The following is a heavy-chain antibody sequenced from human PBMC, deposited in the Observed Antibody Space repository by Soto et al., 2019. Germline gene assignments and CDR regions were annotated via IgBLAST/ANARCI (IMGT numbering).Heavy chain of an antibody. V-gene: IGHV1-46*01. CDR3: ARSSGGNFGIIIEGSNWFDP. D-gene: IGHD3-3*01. CDR2: INPHGGST. J-gene: IGHJ5*02. Sequence: ASVKVSCKAPGDTFTSYYLNWVRQAPGQGLEWMGVINPHGGSTKYAQKFQGRVTMTRDTSRSTVYMELRRLRSDDTAIYYCARSSGGNFGIIIEGSNWFDPWGQGPLVTVSS. CDR1: GDTFTSYY.